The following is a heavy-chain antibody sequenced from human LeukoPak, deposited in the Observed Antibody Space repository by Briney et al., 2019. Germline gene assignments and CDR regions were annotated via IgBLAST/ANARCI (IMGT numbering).Heavy chain of an antibody. CDR2: IKTDGSST. Sequence: QTGGSLRLSCAGSGDSWMHWVRQVAGKGLVWVSRIKTDGSSTSYADSVKGRFTISRDNSKNTLYLQMNSLRAEDTAVYYCASDRGYSYGYSYFDYWGQGTMVTVSS. J-gene: IGHJ4*03. V-gene: IGHV3-74*01. CDR3: ASDRGYSYGYSYFDY. D-gene: IGHD5-18*01. CDR1: GDSW.